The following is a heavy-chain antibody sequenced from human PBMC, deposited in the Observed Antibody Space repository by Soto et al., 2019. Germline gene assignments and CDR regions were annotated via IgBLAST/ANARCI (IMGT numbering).Heavy chain of an antibody. V-gene: IGHV4-39*01. J-gene: IGHJ4*02. D-gene: IGHD4-17*01. CDR1: GVSITTTTYY. CDR3: VSSTLTVTPFY. CDR2: IYYSGNT. Sequence: SETLSLTCTVSGVSITTTTYYWGWIRQPPGKGLEWIGSIYYSGNTFYNPSLQSRLTISLDTSKNQFSLRLSSVTAADTAMYFCVSSTLTVTPFYWGQGNLVTVSS.